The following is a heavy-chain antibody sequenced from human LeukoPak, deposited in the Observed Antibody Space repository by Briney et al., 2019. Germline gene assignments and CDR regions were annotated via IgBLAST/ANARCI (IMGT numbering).Heavy chain of an antibody. CDR2: INPNSGGT. CDR1: GYTFTGYY. D-gene: IGHD2-2*02. J-gene: IGHJ4*02. CDR3: AREGRDIVVVPAAIPADY. V-gene: IGHV1-2*02. Sequence: ASVKVSCKASGYTFTGYYMHWVRQAPGQGLELMGWINPNSGGTNYAQKFQGRVTMTRDTSISTAYMELSRLRSDDTAVYYCAREGRDIVVVPAAIPADYWGQGTLVTVSS.